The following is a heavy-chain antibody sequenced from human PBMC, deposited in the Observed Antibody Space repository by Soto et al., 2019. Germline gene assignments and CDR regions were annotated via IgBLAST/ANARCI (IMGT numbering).Heavy chain of an antibody. D-gene: IGHD6-19*01. J-gene: IGHJ4*02. CDR3: ARVTQAVAADY. CDR1: GLTLSNYA. Sequence: QVQLVESGGSVVQPGRSLRLSCAASGLTLSNYAMNWVSQAPGKGLECVAVISYDGSNRYYADSVKGRFTISRDNSKNTLYLQMNSLRAEDTAVYYCARVTQAVAADYWGQGTLVTVSS. CDR2: ISYDGSNR. V-gene: IGHV3-30-3*01.